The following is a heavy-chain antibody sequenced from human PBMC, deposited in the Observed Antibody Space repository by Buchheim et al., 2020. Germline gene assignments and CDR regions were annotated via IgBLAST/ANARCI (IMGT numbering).Heavy chain of an antibody. CDR3: ARGTQKPRTYYYYGMDV. J-gene: IGHJ6*02. Sequence: VQLVESGGGLVQPGGSLRLSCAASGFTFSSYAMHWVRQAPGKGLEWVAVISYDGSNKYYADSVKGRFTISRDNSKNTLYLQMNSLRAEDTAVYYCARGTQKPRTYYYYGMDVWGQGTT. CDR1: GFTFSSYA. CDR2: ISYDGSNK. V-gene: IGHV3-30-3*01.